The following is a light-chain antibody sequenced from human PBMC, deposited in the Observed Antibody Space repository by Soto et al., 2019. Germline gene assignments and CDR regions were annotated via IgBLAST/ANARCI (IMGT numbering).Light chain of an antibody. J-gene: IGKJ1*01. CDR3: QPYNSDSRT. CDR2: KAS. Sequence: DIQMTQSPSTLSGSVGDRVTITCRASQTISSWLAWYQQKPGKAPKLLIYKASTLKSGVPSRFSGSGSGTEFTLTISSLQPDDFATYYCQPYNSDSRTFGQGTKVEAK. CDR1: QTISSW. V-gene: IGKV1-5*03.